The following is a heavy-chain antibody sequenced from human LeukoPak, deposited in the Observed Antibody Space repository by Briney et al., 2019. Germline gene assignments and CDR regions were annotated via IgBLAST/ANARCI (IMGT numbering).Heavy chain of an antibody. CDR1: GGSISGDY. V-gene: IGHV4-4*07. CDR2: IYTSGST. CDR3: ARVSMGGYSTSWYDY. J-gene: IGHJ4*02. Sequence: SETLSLTCTVSGGSISGDYWSWIRQPAGTGLEWIGRIYTSGSTIYNPSLKSRVTMSVDTSKNQFSLKLSSVTTADTAVYYCARVSMGGYSTSWYDYWGQGTLVTVSS. D-gene: IGHD6-13*01.